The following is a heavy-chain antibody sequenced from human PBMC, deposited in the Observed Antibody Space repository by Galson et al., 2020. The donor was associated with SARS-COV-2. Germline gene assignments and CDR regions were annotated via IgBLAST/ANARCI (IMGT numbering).Heavy chain of an antibody. CDR3: AATSGSYGPFY. CDR2: VDWNDDK. J-gene: IGHJ4*02. Sequence: SGPTLVKPTQTLTLTCTFSGFSLSTPGMCVSWIRQPPGKALESLARVDWNDDKHYSRSLRSRLTISKDTSRNQVVLTMTNMKPVDTATYYCAATSGSYGPFYWGQGTLVTVSS. V-gene: IGHV2-70*11. D-gene: IGHD3-10*01. CDR1: GFSLSTPGMC.